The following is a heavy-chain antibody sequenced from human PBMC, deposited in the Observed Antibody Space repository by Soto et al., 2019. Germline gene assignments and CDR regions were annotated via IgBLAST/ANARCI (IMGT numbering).Heavy chain of an antibody. Sequence: GGSLRLSCAASGFTFSDYYMSWIRQAPGKGLEWVSYISSSGSTIYYADSVKGRFTISRDNAKNSLYLQMNSLRAEDTAVYYCAREYGRYEPDDHDAFDIWGQGTMVTVSS. J-gene: IGHJ3*02. CDR3: AREYGRYEPDDHDAFDI. CDR2: ISSSGSTI. CDR1: GFTFSDYY. V-gene: IGHV3-11*01. D-gene: IGHD2-8*01.